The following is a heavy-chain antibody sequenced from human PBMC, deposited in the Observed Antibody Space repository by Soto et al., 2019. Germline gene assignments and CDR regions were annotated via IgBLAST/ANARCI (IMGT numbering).Heavy chain of an antibody. J-gene: IGHJ4*02. CDR3: ARTEDGYNTNFEY. V-gene: IGHV4-30-4*01. CDR2: IFYTGKT. D-gene: IGHD5-18*01. Sequence: LSLTCSVSGGSISSGDYYWNWIRQSPGKGLEWIGSIFYTGKTHYNPSLKSRLTISVDASKNEFSLRLSSVTAADAALYYCARTEDGYNTNFEYWGQGALVTVSS. CDR1: GGSISSGDYY.